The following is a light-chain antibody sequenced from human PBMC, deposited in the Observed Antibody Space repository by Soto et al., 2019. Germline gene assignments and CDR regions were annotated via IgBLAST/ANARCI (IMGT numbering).Light chain of an antibody. CDR1: QSVSSS. Sequence: EIVLTQSPATLSLSPGERATLSCRASQSVSSSLAWYQQKPGQAPRLLIYDASNRATGIPARFSGSGSGTDFTITISSLEPEDSSVYYCHLRANRPRTFGQGTKVEVK. V-gene: IGKV3-11*01. CDR2: DAS. CDR3: HLRANRPRT. J-gene: IGKJ1*01.